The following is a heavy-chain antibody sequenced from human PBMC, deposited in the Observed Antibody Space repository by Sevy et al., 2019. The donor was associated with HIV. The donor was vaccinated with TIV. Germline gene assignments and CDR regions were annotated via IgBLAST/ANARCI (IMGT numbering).Heavy chain of an antibody. CDR1: GFTFSSYA. V-gene: IGHV3-23*01. Sequence: GGSLRLSCAASGFTFSSYAMSWVRQAPGKGLEWVSAISGSGGSTYYADSVKGRFTISRDNSKNTLYLQMNSLRAEDTAVYYCAKVPMIVVVIDPTFDYWGQGSLVPVSS. CDR2: ISGSGGST. CDR3: AKVPMIVVVIDPTFDY. D-gene: IGHD3-22*01. J-gene: IGHJ4*02.